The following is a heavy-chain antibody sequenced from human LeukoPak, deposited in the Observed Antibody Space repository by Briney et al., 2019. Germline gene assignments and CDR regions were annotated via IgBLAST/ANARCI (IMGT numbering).Heavy chain of an antibody. V-gene: IGHV1-8*01. Sequence: VASVKVSCKASGYTFTSYEINWVRQATGQGLEWMAGMNPNSGNTGYAQKFQGRVTMTRDTSISAAYMELSSLRSEDTAVYYCARGINGMDVWGQGTTVTVSS. CDR2: MNPNSGNT. D-gene: IGHD1-14*01. CDR1: GYTFTSYE. CDR3: ARGINGMDV. J-gene: IGHJ6*02.